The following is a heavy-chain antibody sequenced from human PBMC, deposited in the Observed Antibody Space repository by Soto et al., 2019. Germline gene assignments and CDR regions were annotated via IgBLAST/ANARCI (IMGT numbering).Heavy chain of an antibody. CDR1: GYTFTSYY. V-gene: IGHV1-46*01. Sequence: ASVKVSCKASGYTFTSYYMHWVRQAPGQGLEWMGRINPNNGSTSYAQKFQGRVTMTTDTSTSTAYMELRSLRSDDTAVYYCARASHQYCSSTSCPSYYWGQGTLVTVSS. CDR2: INPNNGST. J-gene: IGHJ4*02. D-gene: IGHD2-2*01. CDR3: ARASHQYCSSTSCPSYY.